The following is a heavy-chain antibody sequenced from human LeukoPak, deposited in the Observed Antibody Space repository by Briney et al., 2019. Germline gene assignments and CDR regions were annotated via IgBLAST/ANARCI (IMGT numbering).Heavy chain of an antibody. J-gene: IGHJ4*02. CDR1: GGSFSGYY. CDR2: INHSGST. CDR3: ARVILGYCSGGSCPTMHFDY. Sequence: SETLSLTCAVYGGSFSGYYWSWIRQPPGKGLEWIGEINHSGSTNYNPSLKGRVTISVDTSKNQFSLKLSSVTAADTAVYYCARVILGYCSGGSCPTMHFDYWGQGTLVTVSS. D-gene: IGHD2-15*01. V-gene: IGHV4-34*01.